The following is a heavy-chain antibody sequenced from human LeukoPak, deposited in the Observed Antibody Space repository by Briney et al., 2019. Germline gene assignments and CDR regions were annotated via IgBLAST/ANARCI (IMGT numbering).Heavy chain of an antibody. J-gene: IGHJ2*01. Sequence: WGSLTLSCEASGFNLHSYSMNWVRQAPSKGLEWVSTSTNKKYTDSMKGGLTVSRDYASNALYLQINSLPTEDTAVYYYARDSYNYYGYRYFDLWGRGALVTVSS. CDR2: STNK. CDR1: GFNLHSYS. V-gene: IGHV3-21*01. CDR3: ARDSYNYYGYRYFDL. D-gene: IGHD3-10*01.